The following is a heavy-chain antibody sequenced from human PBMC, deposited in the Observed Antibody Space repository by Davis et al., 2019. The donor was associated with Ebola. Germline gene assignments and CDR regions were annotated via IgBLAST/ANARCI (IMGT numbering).Heavy chain of an antibody. Sequence: MPSETLSLTFAASGVSFSGYYWSWIRQPPGKGLEWIGEINHSGSTNYNPSLKSRVTISIDTSKNQFSLKISSVTAADTAVYYCARGVQRVVRLDSWGQGNLVTVTS. J-gene: IGHJ5*01. CDR2: INHSGST. D-gene: IGHD6-25*01. V-gene: IGHV4-34*01. CDR3: ARGVQRVVRLDS. CDR1: GVSFSGYY.